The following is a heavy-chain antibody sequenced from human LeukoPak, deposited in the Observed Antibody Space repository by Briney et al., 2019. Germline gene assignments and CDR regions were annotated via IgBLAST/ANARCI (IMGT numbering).Heavy chain of an antibody. CDR1: GYTLTELS. J-gene: IGHJ4*02. CDR2: FDPEDGET. Sequence: ASVKVSCKVSGYTLTELSMHWVRQAPGKGLEWMGGFDPEDGETIYAQEFQGRVTMTEDTSTDTAYMELSSLRSEDTAVYYCATDQWSSSTFDYWGQGTLVTVSS. CDR3: ATDQWSSSTFDY. V-gene: IGHV1-24*01. D-gene: IGHD6-6*01.